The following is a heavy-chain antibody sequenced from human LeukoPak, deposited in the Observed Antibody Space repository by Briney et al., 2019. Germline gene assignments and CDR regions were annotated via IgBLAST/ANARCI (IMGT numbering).Heavy chain of an antibody. Sequence: SETLSLTCTVSGGSISSGGYYWSWIRQPPGKGLEWIGYIYHSGSTYYNPSLKSRVTISVDRSKNQFSLKLSSVTAADTAVYYCASPQLPFHYMDVWGKGTTVTVSS. D-gene: IGHD2-2*01. CDR2: IYHSGST. V-gene: IGHV4-30-2*01. CDR1: GGSISSGGYY. J-gene: IGHJ6*03. CDR3: ASPQLPFHYMDV.